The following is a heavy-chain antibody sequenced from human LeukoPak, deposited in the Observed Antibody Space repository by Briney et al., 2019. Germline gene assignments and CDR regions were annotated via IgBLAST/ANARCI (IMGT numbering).Heavy chain of an antibody. CDR2: IYYSGST. CDR1: GGSISSGGYY. CDR3: ARDVLAVGPRWFDY. J-gene: IGHJ4*02. Sequence: SETLSLTCTVSGGSISSGGYYWSWIRQLPGKGLEWIGDIYYSGSTYYNPSLKSRVTMSVDTSKNQFSLKLSSVTAADTAVYYCARDVLAVGPRWFDYWGQGTLVTVSS. V-gene: IGHV4-31*03. D-gene: IGHD6-6*01.